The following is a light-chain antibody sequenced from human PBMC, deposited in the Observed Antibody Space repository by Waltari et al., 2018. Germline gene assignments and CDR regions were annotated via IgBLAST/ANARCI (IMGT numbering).Light chain of an antibody. CDR1: SSALGGNDF. Sequence: QSALTQPASVSGSPGQSITISCAGTSSALGGNDFVSWYQQHPDTAPKLIIYDVTERPSGISDRFSGSKSGNTASLTISGLQAEDEADYFCSSYSGTYVFGTGTKVTVL. CDR2: DVT. CDR3: SSYSGTYV. J-gene: IGLJ1*01. V-gene: IGLV2-14*03.